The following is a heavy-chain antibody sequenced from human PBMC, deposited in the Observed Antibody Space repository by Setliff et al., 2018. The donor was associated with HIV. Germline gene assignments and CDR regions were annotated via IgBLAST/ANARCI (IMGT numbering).Heavy chain of an antibody. J-gene: IGHJ4*02. CDR1: GGSISSYY. D-gene: IGHD3-16*02. CDR3: ARGGNYIWGNYHYTLGY. Sequence: NPSETLSLTCTVSGGSISSYYWSWIRQPAGKGLEWIGHIYISGSTNYNPSFNSRVTISVDTSKNQFSLKLSSVTAADTAVYYCARGGNYIWGNYHYTLGYWGQGTLVTVSS. V-gene: IGHV4-4*07. CDR2: IYISGST.